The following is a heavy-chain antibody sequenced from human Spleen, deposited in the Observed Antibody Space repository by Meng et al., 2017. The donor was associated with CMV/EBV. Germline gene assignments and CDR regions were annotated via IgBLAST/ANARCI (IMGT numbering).Heavy chain of an antibody. Sequence: SGASIRTGGYYWSWVRQHPGQGLEWIGYIYHTGSTYYSPSLKSRVSISLDTSKNQFSLKLNSVSAADTAVYYCARVSYDFWSGALDYWGQGTLVTVSS. CDR2: IYHTGST. CDR1: GASIRTGGYY. CDR3: ARVSYDFWSGALDY. J-gene: IGHJ4*02. D-gene: IGHD3-3*01. V-gene: IGHV4-31*02.